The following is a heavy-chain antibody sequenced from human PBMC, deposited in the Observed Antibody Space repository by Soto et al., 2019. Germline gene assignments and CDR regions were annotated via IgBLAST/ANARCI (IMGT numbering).Heavy chain of an antibody. V-gene: IGHV5-51*01. CDR2: IYPGDSDT. CDR1: GYRFTNFW. D-gene: IGHD5-12*01. CDR3: AKTYSGYSNDAFDI. Sequence: PGESLKISCTGSGYRFTNFWIGWVRQMPGKGLEWMGIIYPGDSDTRYGPSFEGQVTFAADRSTSTAYLQWSSLRASDTAMYYCAKTYSGYSNDAFDIWGQGTLVTVSS. J-gene: IGHJ3*02.